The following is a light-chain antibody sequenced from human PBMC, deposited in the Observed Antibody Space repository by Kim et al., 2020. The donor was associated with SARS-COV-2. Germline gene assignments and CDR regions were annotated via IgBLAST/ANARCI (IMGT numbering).Light chain of an antibody. CDR1: SSGVGYYNS. Sequence: GQSITISCTGNSSGVGYYNSVYWYKQHPGKAPRLIIYDVSERASGVSNRFSGSQSGNTDSLTISGLRAEDEADYYCSSHTTSSTYVFGSGTQLTVL. V-gene: IGLV2-14*03. CDR2: DVS. CDR3: SSHTTSSTYV. J-gene: IGLJ1*01.